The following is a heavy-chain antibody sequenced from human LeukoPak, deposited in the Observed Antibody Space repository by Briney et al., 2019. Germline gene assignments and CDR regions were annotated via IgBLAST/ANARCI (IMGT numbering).Heavy chain of an antibody. V-gene: IGHV3-23*01. D-gene: IGHD6-6*01. CDR3: AKTRHDISILDS. J-gene: IGHJ4*02. CDR1: GFTSRNYA. Sequence: GGSLRLSCAASGFTSRNYAMSWVRQAPGKGLEWVSTLSGNNGDTYNADSVKGRFTISRDNSKDTLYLQLTSLRAEDTAVYYCAKTRHDISILDSWGQGTLVTVSS. CDR2: LSGNNGDT.